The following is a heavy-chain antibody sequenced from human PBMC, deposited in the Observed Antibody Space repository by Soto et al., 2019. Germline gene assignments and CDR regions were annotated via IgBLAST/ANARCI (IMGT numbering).Heavy chain of an antibody. CDR2: IIPVFGTP. D-gene: IGHD3-22*01. V-gene: IGHV1-69*12. Sequence: QVQLVQSGAEVKKPGSSVKVSCKASGGSLSNYGISWVRQDPGQGLEWMGAIIPVFGTPNYAQKFQDRVTITADESTTTVYMEVRSLTSEDTAVYYCARGDATKIVVTTYYAMDVWGQGTTVTVSS. CDR3: ARGDATKIVVTTYYAMDV. J-gene: IGHJ6*02. CDR1: GGSLSNYG.